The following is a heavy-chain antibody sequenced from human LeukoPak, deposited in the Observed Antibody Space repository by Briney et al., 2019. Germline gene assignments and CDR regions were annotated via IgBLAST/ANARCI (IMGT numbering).Heavy chain of an antibody. CDR3: ARGWTGDPAPYFFDY. CDR2: IDRNGGRK. CDR1: GFTFDVYG. D-gene: IGHD3/OR15-3a*01. V-gene: IGHV3-20*04. J-gene: IGHJ4*02. Sequence: GGSLRLSCAVSGFTFDVYGMSWVRQAPGKGLEWVSGIDRNGGRKGYADPVKGRFTISRDTAKNSLYLQMSSLRPEDTAFYYCARGWTGDPAPYFFDYWGQGTLVTVSS.